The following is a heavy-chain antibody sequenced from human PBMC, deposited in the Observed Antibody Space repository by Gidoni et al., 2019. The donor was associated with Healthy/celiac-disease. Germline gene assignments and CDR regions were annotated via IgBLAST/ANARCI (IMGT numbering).Heavy chain of an antibody. Sequence: VQLLQAGGGLVPPGGSLSLSWPASGVTFGSYAMNWVRQAPGKGLEWVSAICGGGSNTYYADSVKGRFTISRDNSKNTLYLQMNSLRAEDTAVYYCAKVHLSGGGALGFDHWGQGTLVTVSS. CDR3: AKVHLSGGGALGFDH. V-gene: IGHV3-23*01. CDR1: GVTFGSYA. CDR2: ICGGGSNT. J-gene: IGHJ5*02. D-gene: IGHD2-21*01.